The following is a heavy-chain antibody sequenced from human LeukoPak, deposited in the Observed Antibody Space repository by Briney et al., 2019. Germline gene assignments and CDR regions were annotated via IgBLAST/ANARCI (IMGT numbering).Heavy chain of an antibody. V-gene: IGHV3-30*18. J-gene: IGHJ4*02. CDR1: GFTFSSYG. CDR3: AKDREQQLALYYFDY. D-gene: IGHD6-13*01. CDR2: ISYDGSNK. Sequence: GGSLRLSCAASGFTFSSYGIHWVRQAPGKGLEWVAVISYDGSNKYYADSVKGRFTISRDNSKNTLYLQMNSLRAEDTAVYYCAKDREQQLALYYFDYWGQGTLVTVSS.